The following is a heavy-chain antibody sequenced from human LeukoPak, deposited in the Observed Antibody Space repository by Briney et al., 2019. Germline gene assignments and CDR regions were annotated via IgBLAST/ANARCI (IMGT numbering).Heavy chain of an antibody. CDR3: ARAGYSYGYPPKEAYNWFDP. J-gene: IGHJ5*02. D-gene: IGHD5-18*01. CDR2: INHSGST. Sequence: SETLSLTCAVYGGSFSGYYWSWIRQPPGKGLEWIGEINHSGSTNYNPSLKSRVTISVDTSKNQFSLKLSSVTAADTAVYCCARAGYSYGYPPKEAYNWFDPWGQGTLVTVSS. CDR1: GGSFSGYY. V-gene: IGHV4-34*01.